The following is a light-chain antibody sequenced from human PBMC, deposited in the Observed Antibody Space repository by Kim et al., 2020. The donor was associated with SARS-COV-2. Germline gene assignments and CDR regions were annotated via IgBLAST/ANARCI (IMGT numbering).Light chain of an antibody. V-gene: IGKV1-39*01. CDR3: QQTYSTPYT. J-gene: IGKJ2*01. Sequence: SASVGDRVTITCRANQSISRYLHWYQQKPGKAPKLLIYATASLQSGVPSRFSGSGSGTDFTLNISSLQPEDFATYYCQQTYSTPYTFGQGTKLEI. CDR2: ATA. CDR1: QSISRY.